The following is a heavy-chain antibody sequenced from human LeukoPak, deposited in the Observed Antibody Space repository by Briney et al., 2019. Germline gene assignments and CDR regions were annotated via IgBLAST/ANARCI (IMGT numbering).Heavy chain of an antibody. CDR2: INQDGSEE. J-gene: IGHJ4*02. D-gene: IGHD5-12*01. CDR1: GFTLSTYG. V-gene: IGHV3-7*01. CDR3: VRDGGVSGYDLLDY. Sequence: GGSLRLSCVASGFTLSTYGMTWVRQAPGKGLEWVAHINQDGSEEHYMDSAKARFTISRDNAKNSLSLQMNGLRAEDTAVYYCVRDGGVSGYDLLDYWGQGTLVTVSS.